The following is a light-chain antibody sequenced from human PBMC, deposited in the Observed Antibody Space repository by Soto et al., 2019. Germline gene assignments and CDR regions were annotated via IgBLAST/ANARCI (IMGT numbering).Light chain of an antibody. J-gene: IGKJ1*01. Sequence: DIQMTQSTSSLSASVGDRVTITCRASQSISSYLNWYQQKLGKAPKLLIYTASSLQSGVPSRFSGSGSGTDFTLTISSLQPEDFATYYCQQSYSTPRTFGQGTKVEVK. V-gene: IGKV1-39*01. CDR1: QSISSY. CDR3: QQSYSTPRT. CDR2: TAS.